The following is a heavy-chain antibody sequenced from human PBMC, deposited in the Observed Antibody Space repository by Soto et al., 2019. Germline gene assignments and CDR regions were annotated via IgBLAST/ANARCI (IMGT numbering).Heavy chain of an antibody. CDR1: GFTFSSYA. CDR2: ISGSGGST. D-gene: IGHD3-3*01. Sequence: GGSLRLSCAASGFTFSSYAMSWVRQAPGKELEWVSAISGSGGSTYYADSVKGRFTISRDNSKNTLYLQMNSLRAEDTAVYYCANNYDFWSGYPSGGMDVWGQGTTVTVSS. J-gene: IGHJ6*02. V-gene: IGHV3-23*01. CDR3: ANNYDFWSGYPSGGMDV.